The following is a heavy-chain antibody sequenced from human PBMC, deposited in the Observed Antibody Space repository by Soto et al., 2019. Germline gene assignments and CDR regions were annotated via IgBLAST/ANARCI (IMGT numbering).Heavy chain of an antibody. Sequence: QVQLAESGGGVVQPGRSLRLSCTASGFSFKNYAFHWVRQAPGKGLEWVAVIWYNGREKYHADSVKGRYTISRDNSKNTVYLQMNSLRLEDTAVSHCARARGADEPIDYWGQGTLVTVSP. J-gene: IGHJ4*02. CDR3: ARARGADEPIDY. CDR1: GFSFKNYA. CDR2: IWYNGREK. D-gene: IGHD2-15*01. V-gene: IGHV3-33*01.